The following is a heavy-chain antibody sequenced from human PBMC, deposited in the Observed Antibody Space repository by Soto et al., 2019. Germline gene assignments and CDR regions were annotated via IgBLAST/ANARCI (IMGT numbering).Heavy chain of an antibody. CDR3: ATQDFWSGYPDY. V-gene: IGHV1-24*01. CDR1: VYALTELS. J-gene: IGHJ4*02. CDR2: FDPEDGET. Sequence: SVKVSCKVXVYALTELSMHWVRQAPGKGLEWMGGFDPEDGETIYAQKFQGRVTMTEDTSTDTAYMELSSLRSEDTAVYYCATQDFWSGYPDYWGQGTLVTVSS. D-gene: IGHD3-3*01.